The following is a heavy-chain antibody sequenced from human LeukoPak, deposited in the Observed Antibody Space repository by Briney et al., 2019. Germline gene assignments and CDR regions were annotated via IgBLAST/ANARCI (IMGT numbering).Heavy chain of an antibody. D-gene: IGHD2-15*01. CDR3: ARAIVVVVAATPEYYGMDV. J-gene: IGHJ6*02. CDR2: MNPNSGNT. V-gene: IGHV1-8*01. Sequence: ASVKVSCKASGYTFTNYDINWVRQATGQGLEWMGWMNPNSGNTGYAQKFQGRVTMTRDTSISTAYMELSSLRSEDTAVYYCARAIVVVVAATPEYYGMDVWGQGTMVTVSS. CDR1: GYTFTNYD.